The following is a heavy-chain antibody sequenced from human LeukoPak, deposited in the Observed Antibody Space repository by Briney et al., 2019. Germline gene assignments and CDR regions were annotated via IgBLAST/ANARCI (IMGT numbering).Heavy chain of an antibody. CDR1: GFTFTSYA. V-gene: IGHV3-23*01. J-gene: IGHJ4*02. CDR2: LTGDGNT. Sequence: GGSLRLSCAASGFTFTSYAMSWVRQAPEKGLEWVSVLTGDGNTYYADSVKGRFTNSRDDSKNTLFLQMNSLRAEDTAVYYCARGITGTHPDYWGQGTLVTVSS. D-gene: IGHD1-20*01. CDR3: ARGITGTHPDY.